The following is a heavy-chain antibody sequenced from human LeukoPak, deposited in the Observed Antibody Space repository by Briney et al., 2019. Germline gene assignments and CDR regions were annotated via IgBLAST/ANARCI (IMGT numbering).Heavy chain of an antibody. V-gene: IGHV3-7*01. Sequence: GGSLRLSCAASGFTFSSYWMTWLRQAPGRGLEWVANIKQEGSGKYYVGSGKGRLSISRDNAKNSLYLQINSLRAEDTAVYYSAREPYYYDSSGHDYWGQGTLVTVSS. CDR3: AREPYYYDSSGHDY. CDR2: IKQEGSGK. CDR1: GFTFSSYW. D-gene: IGHD3-22*01. J-gene: IGHJ4*02.